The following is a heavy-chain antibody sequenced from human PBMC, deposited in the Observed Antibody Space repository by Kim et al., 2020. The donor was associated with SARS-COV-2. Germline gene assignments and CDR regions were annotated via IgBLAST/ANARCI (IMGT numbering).Heavy chain of an antibody. Sequence: SETLSLTCAVSGGSISSSNWWSWVCQPPGKGLEWIGEIYHSGSTNYNPSLKSRVTISVDKSKNQFSLKLSSVTAADTAVYYCARSITIFGVVITFDYWGHGTLVTVSS. V-gene: IGHV4-4*02. CDR3: ARSITIFGVVITFDY. J-gene: IGHJ4*01. CDR2: IYHSGST. CDR1: GGSISSSNW. D-gene: IGHD3-3*01.